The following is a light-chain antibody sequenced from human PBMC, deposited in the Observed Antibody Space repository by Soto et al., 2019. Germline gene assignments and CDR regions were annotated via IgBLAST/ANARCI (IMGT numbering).Light chain of an antibody. CDR3: SSYTSGNTYV. J-gene: IGLJ1*01. Sequence: QSALTQPASVSGSPGQSITISCTGTSSDVGDYDYVSWFQQHPGKAPKLMIYDVTYRPSGVSNRFSGSKSGNAAFLTISGLQAEDEADYYCSSYTSGNTYVFGTGTKVTVL. CDR1: SSDVGDYDY. V-gene: IGLV2-14*03. CDR2: DVT.